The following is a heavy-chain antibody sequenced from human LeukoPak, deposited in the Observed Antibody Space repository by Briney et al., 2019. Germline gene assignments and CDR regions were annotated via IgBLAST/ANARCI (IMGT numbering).Heavy chain of an antibody. D-gene: IGHD3-22*01. CDR3: ARGPYDSSGYIYYYYYGMDV. CDR1: GFTFSSYA. V-gene: IGHV3-23*01. Sequence: QAGASLRLSCAASGFTFSSYAMSWVRQAPGKGLEWVSAISGSGGSTYYADSVKGRFTISRDNSKNTLYLQMNSLRAEDTAVYYCARGPYDSSGYIYYYYYGMDVWGQGTTVTVSS. CDR2: ISGSGGST. J-gene: IGHJ6*02.